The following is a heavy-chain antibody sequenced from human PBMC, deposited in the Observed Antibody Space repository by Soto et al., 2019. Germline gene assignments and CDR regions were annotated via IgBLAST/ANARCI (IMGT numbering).Heavy chain of an antibody. CDR1: GGTFSSYA. J-gene: IGHJ6*02. CDR3: AREHDQYYYYGMDV. Sequence: GVSVKVSCKASGGTFSSYAISWVRQAPGQGLEWMGGIIPIFGTANYAQKFQGRVTITADESTSTAYMELSSLRSEDTAVYYCAREHDQYYYYGMDVWGQGTTVTVSS. V-gene: IGHV1-69*13. D-gene: IGHD3-3*01. CDR2: IIPIFGTA.